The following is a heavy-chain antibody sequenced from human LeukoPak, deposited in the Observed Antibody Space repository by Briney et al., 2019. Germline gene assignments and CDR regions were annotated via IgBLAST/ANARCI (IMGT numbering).Heavy chain of an antibody. CDR1: GYTLTELS. Sequence: GASVKVSCKVSGYTLTELSMHWVRQAPGKGLEWMGGFDPEDGETIYAQKFQGRVTMTEDTSTDTAYMELSSLRSEDTAVYYCATGIVLMVYAIDHPRAFDYWGQGTLVTVSS. CDR3: ATGIVLMVYAIDHPRAFDY. D-gene: IGHD2-8*01. CDR2: FDPEDGET. V-gene: IGHV1-24*01. J-gene: IGHJ4*02.